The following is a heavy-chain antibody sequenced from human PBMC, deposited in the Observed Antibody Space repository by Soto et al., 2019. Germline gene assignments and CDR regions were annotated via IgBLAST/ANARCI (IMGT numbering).Heavy chain of an antibody. CDR2: IYYSGST. V-gene: IGHV4-31*03. CDR1: GGSISSGGYY. D-gene: IGHD3-9*01. Sequence: SETLSLTCTVSGGSISSGGYYWSWIRQHPGKGLEWIGYIYYSGSTYYNPSLKSRVTISVDTSKNQFSLKLSSVTAADTAVYYCAGVCLYDILTGYYIFDYWGQGTLVTVSS. CDR3: AGVCLYDILTGYYIFDY. J-gene: IGHJ4*02.